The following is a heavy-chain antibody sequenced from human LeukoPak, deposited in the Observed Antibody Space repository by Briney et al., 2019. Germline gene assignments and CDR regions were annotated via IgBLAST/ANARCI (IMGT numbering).Heavy chain of an antibody. CDR2: ISSNGGST. Sequence: GGSLRLSCSVSGFTFSTYAMHWVRQAPGKGLEHVSRISSNGGSTYDADSVKGRFTISRDNSKNTMYLQMNSLRIEDTAVYYCVTSPPMKIDSWGQGTLVTVSS. CDR3: VTSPPMKIDS. V-gene: IGHV3-64D*06. CDR1: GFTFSTYA. J-gene: IGHJ4*02.